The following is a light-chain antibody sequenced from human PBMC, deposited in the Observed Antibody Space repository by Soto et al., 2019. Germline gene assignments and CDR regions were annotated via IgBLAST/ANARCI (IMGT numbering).Light chain of an antibody. Sequence: DIQMTQSPSSLSASVGDRVTITCRASQTIGSNLYWYQQKSGKAPKLLIYSTSTLQSGVPSRFSGSGSGTAFTLTITSLQPEDFATDYCQQSDSLSYAFGQGTKLEIK. CDR1: QTIGSN. J-gene: IGKJ2*01. V-gene: IGKV1-39*01. CDR2: STS. CDR3: QQSDSLSYA.